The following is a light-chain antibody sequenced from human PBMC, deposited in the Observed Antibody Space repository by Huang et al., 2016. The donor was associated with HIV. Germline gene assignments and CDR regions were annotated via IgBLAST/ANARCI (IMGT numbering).Light chain of an antibody. Sequence: EIVLTQSPATLSLSPGERATLSCRASQSVSRFLAWYQQNAGQAPRLLIYDASNRAIDIPAGFSGSGSGTEFTLTISSLEPEDFAVYYCQQRSSWPRVTFGGGTKVELK. CDR2: DAS. J-gene: IGKJ4*01. CDR3: QQRSSWPRVT. CDR1: QSVSRF. V-gene: IGKV3-11*01.